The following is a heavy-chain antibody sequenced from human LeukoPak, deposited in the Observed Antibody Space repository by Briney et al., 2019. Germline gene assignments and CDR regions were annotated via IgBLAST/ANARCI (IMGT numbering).Heavy chain of an antibody. D-gene: IGHD1-1*01. Sequence: ASVKVSCKASGYIFTDYYIHWVRQAPAQGLEWMGWINPNSGDTNYAQKFQGRITMTRDTSISTAYMEFSSLRSDDTAVYFCARGTASWGQGTLVTVSS. V-gene: IGHV1-2*02. CDR3: ARGTAS. J-gene: IGHJ5*02. CDR2: INPNSGDT. CDR1: GYIFTDYY.